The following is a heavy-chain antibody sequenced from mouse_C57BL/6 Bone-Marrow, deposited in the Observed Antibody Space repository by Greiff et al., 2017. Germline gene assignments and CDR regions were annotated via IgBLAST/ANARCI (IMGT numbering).Heavy chain of an antibody. D-gene: IGHD1-1*01. CDR2: INPGSGGT. J-gene: IGHJ1*03. Sequence: QVQLKQSGAELVRPGTSVKVSCKASGYAFTNYLIEWVKQRPGQGLEWIGVINPGSGGTNYNEKFKGKATLTADKSSSTAYMQLSSLTSEDSAVYFYASEKDYDSNYWYFDVWGTGTTVTVSS. CDR1: GYAFTNYL. CDR3: ASEKDYDSNYWYFDV. V-gene: IGHV1-54*01.